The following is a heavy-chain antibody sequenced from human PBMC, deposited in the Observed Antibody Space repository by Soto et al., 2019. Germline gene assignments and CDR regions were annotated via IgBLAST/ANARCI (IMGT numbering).Heavy chain of an antibody. CDR1: GGSISRDY. V-gene: IGHV4-59*01. D-gene: IGHD2-21*02. Sequence: SETLSLTCTVSGGSISRDYWSWIRQTPGKGLEWIGYLYNTGSTIYNPSLESRVTISADTSKNQFSLKLNSVTAADTAVYYCERDLGGYCGTDCYPRAFGGPGPTVTVPS. J-gene: IGHJ6*02. CDR2: LYNTGST. CDR3: ERDLGGYCGTDCYPRAF.